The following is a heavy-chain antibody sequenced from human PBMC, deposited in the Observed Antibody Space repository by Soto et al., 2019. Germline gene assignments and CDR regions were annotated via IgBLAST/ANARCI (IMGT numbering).Heavy chain of an antibody. J-gene: IGHJ4*02. D-gene: IGHD5-12*01. CDR3: ARDLGGFPDY. V-gene: IGHV1-18*01. CDR2: ISGHNGNT. CDR1: GYTFTSYG. Sequence: QVQLVRSGAEVKKPGASVKVSCKASGYTFTSYGISWVRQAPGQGLEWMGWISGHNGNTYFAQKLQGRVTMTTDTSTSTAYMDLRSLRSDDTAVYYCARDLGGFPDYWGQGTLVTVSS.